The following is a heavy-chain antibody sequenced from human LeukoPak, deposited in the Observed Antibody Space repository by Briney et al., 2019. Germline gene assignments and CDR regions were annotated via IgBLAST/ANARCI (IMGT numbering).Heavy chain of an antibody. J-gene: IGHJ4*02. D-gene: IGHD6-19*01. Sequence: SETLSLTCTVSGGSLSSFYWSWIRQPPGKGLEWIGYIYYSGSTNYNPSLKSRVTISVDTSKNQFSLKMNSMTAADTAVYYCARGAGWYNYWGQGTLVTVSS. CDR1: GGSLSSFY. V-gene: IGHV4-59*01. CDR2: IYYSGST. CDR3: ARGAGWYNY.